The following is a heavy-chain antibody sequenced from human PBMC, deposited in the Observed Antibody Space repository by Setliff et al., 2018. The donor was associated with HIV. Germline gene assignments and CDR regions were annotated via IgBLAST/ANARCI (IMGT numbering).Heavy chain of an antibody. J-gene: IGHJ6*03. CDR3: ARARTDYYDRRRRSHYYIDV. CDR1: GYTFSNYD. Sequence: ASVKVSCKPSGYTFSNYDINWVRQAAGHGLEWMGWMNPDSRNTGYAQRFEGRVTLTWDTSISTAYLELNHLKSDDTAVYYCARARTDYYDRRRRSHYYIDVWARGATVTVSS. V-gene: IGHV1-8*02. D-gene: IGHD3-22*01. CDR2: MNPDSRNT.